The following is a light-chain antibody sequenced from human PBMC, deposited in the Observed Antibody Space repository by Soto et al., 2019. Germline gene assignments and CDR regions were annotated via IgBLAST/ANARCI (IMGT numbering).Light chain of an antibody. CDR1: QTLLHSNGYNY. CDR2: LGS. Sequence: DIVMTQSPPSLPVTPGAPASFSCRSSQTLLHSNGYNYLDWYLQKPGQSPQLLIYLGSNRASGVPDRFSGSGSGTDFTLKISRVEAEDVGVYYCMQALQTPTFGGGTKVEIK. CDR3: MQALQTPT. J-gene: IGKJ4*01. V-gene: IGKV2-28*01.